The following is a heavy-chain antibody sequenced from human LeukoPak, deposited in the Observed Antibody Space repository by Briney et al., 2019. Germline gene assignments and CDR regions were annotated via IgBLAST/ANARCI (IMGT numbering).Heavy chain of an antibody. CDR1: GFTFSSDS. CDR2: ISSSSTYI. D-gene: IGHD1-26*01. V-gene: IGHV3-21*01. J-gene: IGHJ3*02. CDR3: ARSTLGARWAFDI. Sequence: PGGSLRLSCAASGFTFSSDSMTWVRQAPGKGLEWVSSISSSSTYIYYADSVKGRFTISRDNAKNSLYLQMNSLRAEDTAVYFCARSTLGARWAFDIWGQGTMVTVSS.